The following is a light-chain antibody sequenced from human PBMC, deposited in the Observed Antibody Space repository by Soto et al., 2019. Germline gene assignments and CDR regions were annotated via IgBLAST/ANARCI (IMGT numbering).Light chain of an antibody. V-gene: IGLV2-14*01. J-gene: IGLJ1*01. CDR2: EVS. CDR3: SSYTSITTLDV. CDR1: SSDVGDYNY. Sequence: QSALTQPASVSGSPGQSITISCTGTSSDVGDYNYVSWFQQHPGKAPKLMIYEVSNRPSGVSNRFSGSKSGNTASLTISGLQAEDEADYYCSSYTSITTLDVFGTGTQLTVL.